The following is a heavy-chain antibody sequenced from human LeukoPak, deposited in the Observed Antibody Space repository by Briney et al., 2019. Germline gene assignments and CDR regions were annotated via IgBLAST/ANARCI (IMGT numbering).Heavy chain of an antibody. CDR1: GYTFTSYG. V-gene: IGHV1-18*01. D-gene: IGHD1-26*01. CDR3: ARDISLLPADY. CDR2: ISAYNGNT. Sequence: ASVKVSCKASGYTFTSYGISWVRQAPGQGLEWMGWISAYNGNTNYAQKLQGRVTMTTDTSTSTAYMEVRSLSSDDTAVYYCARDISLLPADYWGQGTLVTVSS. J-gene: IGHJ4*02.